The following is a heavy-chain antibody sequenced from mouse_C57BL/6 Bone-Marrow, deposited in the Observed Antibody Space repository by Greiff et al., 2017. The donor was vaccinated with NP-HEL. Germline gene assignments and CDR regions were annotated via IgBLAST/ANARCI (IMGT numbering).Heavy chain of an antibody. CDR1: GFTFSDYG. Sequence: EVKLMESGGGLVKPGGSLKLSCAASGFTFSDYGMHWVRQAPEKGLEWVAYISSGSSTIYYADTVKGRFTISRDNAKNTLFLQMTSLRSGDTAMYYCTDSYAMDYWGQGTSVTVSS. CDR2: ISSGSSTI. V-gene: IGHV5-17*01. J-gene: IGHJ4*01. CDR3: TDSYAMDY.